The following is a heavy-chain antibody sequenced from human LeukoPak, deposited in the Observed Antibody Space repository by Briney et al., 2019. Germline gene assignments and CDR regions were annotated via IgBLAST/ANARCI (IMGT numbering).Heavy chain of an antibody. D-gene: IGHD3-10*01. J-gene: IGHJ4*02. V-gene: IGHV3-48*03. Sequence: GGPLRLSCAASGFTFSSYDINWVRQAPGKGLEWVSYISGSGNKIEYADSVKGRFTISRDNAKNSLYLQMNSLRAEDTAVYYCARGTQSPVSGYFDFWGQGTLVTVSS. CDR1: GFTFSSYD. CDR2: ISGSGNKI. CDR3: ARGTQSPVSGYFDF.